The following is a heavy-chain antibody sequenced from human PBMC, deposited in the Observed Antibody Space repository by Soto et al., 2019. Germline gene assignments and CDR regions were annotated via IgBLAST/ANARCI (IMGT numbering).Heavy chain of an antibody. CDR2: IYYSGGT. Sequence: SETLSLTCTFSGSALSSGLYFYPWGRPPPGKGLEWLGYIYYSGGTNYNPSLKSRVTISLDKSKSQFSLRLISVTAADTAVYYCTREQSDDNYFDPWGQGTRVNVSA. CDR1: GSALSSGLYF. V-gene: IGHV4-61*01. CDR3: TREQSDDNYFDP. J-gene: IGHJ5*02. D-gene: IGHD6-19*01.